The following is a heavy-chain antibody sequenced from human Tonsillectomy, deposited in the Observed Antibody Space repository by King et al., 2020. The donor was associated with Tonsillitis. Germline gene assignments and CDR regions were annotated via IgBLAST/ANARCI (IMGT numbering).Heavy chain of an antibody. V-gene: IGHV4-59*01. D-gene: IGHD6-19*01. J-gene: IGHJ4*02. Sequence: QLQESGPGLVKPSETLSLTCTVXGGSISSYYWSWIRQPPGKXLEWIGYIXYSGSTNYNPSLXXRVTISXXTSKNXFSXKLSSVTAADTAVYYCARSAXVXGSAXAFDXWGQXXXVTVSS. CDR1: GGSISSYY. CDR2: IXYSGST. CDR3: ARSAXVXGSAXAFDX.